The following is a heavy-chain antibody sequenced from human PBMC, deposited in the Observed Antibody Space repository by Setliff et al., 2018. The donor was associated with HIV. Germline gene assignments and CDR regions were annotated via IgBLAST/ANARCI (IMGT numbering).Heavy chain of an antibody. D-gene: IGHD6-19*01. CDR3: ARDPAMSGWALAD. V-gene: IGHV3-30*02. CDR1: GFTFSSYG. J-gene: IGHJ4*02. Sequence: PGGSLRLSCAASGFTFSSYGMHWVRQAPGKGLEWVAFIRCDGSNEYYADSVKGRFTISRDNSKNMVYLEMNNLRGEDSAVYYCARDPAMSGWALADWGQGTQVTVSS. CDR2: IRCDGSNE.